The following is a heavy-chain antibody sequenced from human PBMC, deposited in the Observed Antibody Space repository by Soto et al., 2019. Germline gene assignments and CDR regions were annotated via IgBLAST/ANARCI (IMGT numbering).Heavy chain of an antibody. D-gene: IGHD2-2*01. CDR1: GGSISSGGYY. Sequence: QVQLQESGPGLVKPSQTLSLTCTVSGGSISSGGYYWSWIRQHPGKGLEWIGYIYYSGSTYYNPSLQSRVTISVDTSKNQFSLKLSSVTAADTAVYYCARGDIVVVPAGLPNNWFDPWGQGTLVTVSS. V-gene: IGHV4-31*03. CDR3: ARGDIVVVPAGLPNNWFDP. CDR2: IYYSGST. J-gene: IGHJ5*02.